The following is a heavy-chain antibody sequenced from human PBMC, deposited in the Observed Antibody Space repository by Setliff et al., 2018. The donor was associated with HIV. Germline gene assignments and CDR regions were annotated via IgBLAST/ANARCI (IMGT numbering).Heavy chain of an antibody. J-gene: IGHJ3*02. CDR2: IHYSGST. CDR1: SDSISSSSHY. Sequence: SETLSLTCTVSSDSISSSSHYWGWIRQPPGKGLEWIGSIHYSGSTSYNPSLKSRVIISVDTSKNQFSLKLTSVTAADTAVYYYARDSCDSSGCTNSFDIWGQGTMVTVSS. V-gene: IGHV4-39*07. CDR3: ARDSCDSSGCTNSFDI. D-gene: IGHD6-19*01.